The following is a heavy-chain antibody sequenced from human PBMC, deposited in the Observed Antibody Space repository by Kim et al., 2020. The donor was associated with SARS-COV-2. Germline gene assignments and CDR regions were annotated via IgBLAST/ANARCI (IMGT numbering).Heavy chain of an antibody. Sequence: SETLSLTCTVSGGSISSGGYYWSWIRQHPGKGLEWIGYIYYSGSTYYNPSLKSRVTISVDTSKNQFSLKLSSVTAADTAVYYCARDFIAVAGTGWYFDLWGRGTLVTVSS. V-gene: IGHV4-31*03. D-gene: IGHD6-19*01. J-gene: IGHJ2*01. CDR2: IYYSGST. CDR1: GGSISSGGYY. CDR3: ARDFIAVAGTGWYFDL.